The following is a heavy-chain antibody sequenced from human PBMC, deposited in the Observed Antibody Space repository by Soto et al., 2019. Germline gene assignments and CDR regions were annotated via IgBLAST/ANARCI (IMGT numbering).Heavy chain of an antibody. CDR1: GCSIRSVGYS. J-gene: IGHJ6*02. CDR2: MYHSGST. V-gene: IGHV4-30-2*01. Sequence: SETLSLTCAFSGCSIRSVGYSWSWIRQPPGKGLEWIGYMYHSGSTYYNPSLKSRVTISVDTSKNQFSLKLSSVTAADTAVYYCARGGIAVAGTGAPSYYGMDVWGQGTTVT. D-gene: IGHD6-19*01. CDR3: ARGGIAVAGTGAPSYYGMDV.